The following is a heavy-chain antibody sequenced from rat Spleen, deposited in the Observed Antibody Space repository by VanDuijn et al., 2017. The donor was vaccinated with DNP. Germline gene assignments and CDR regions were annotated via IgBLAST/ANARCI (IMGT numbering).Heavy chain of an antibody. D-gene: IGHD1-4*01. J-gene: IGHJ2*01. CDR3: ARHGPGYNYFDF. CDR2: ISYDGGSA. V-gene: IGHV5-22*01. Sequence: EVKLVESGGGLVQPGRSLKLSCAASGFSFSDYYMAWVRQAPTKGLEWVTYISYDGGSAYYGDSVKGRFTISRDNAKRTRYLQMNSLRSEDMATYYCARHGPGYNYFDFWGQGVMVTVSS. CDR1: GFSFSDYY.